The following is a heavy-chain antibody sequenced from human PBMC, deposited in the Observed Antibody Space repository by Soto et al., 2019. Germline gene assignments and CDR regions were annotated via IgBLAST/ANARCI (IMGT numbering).Heavy chain of an antibody. CDR1: GGSFSGYY. CDR2: INHSGST. CDR3: ARNSRYPRIYYYYGMDV. D-gene: IGHD3-9*01. J-gene: IGHJ6*02. V-gene: IGHV4-34*01. Sequence: SETLSLTCAVYGGSFSGYYWSWIRQPPGKGLEWIGEINHSGSTNYNPSLKSRVTISVDTSKNQFSLKLSSVTAADTAVYYCARNSRYPRIYYYYGMDVWGQGTTVTVSS.